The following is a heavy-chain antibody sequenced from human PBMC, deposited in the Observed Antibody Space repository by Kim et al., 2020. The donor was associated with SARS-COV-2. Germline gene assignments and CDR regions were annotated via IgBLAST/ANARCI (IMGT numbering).Heavy chain of an antibody. J-gene: IGHJ4*02. CDR2: IDTRGEYT. Sequence: GGSLRLSCAASGFIFNSRAMNWARQAPGRRPEWVSTIDTRGEYTYYADSVQGRFTISRDNSKNTLFLQMNSLRVDDTAIYYCAVGNALDYWGQGTLVTVS. V-gene: IGHV3-23*01. CDR1: GFIFNSRA. CDR3: AVGNALDY.